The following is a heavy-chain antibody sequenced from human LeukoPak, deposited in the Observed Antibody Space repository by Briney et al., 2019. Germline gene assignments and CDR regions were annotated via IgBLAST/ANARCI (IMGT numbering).Heavy chain of an antibody. CDR2: IWHDGSDE. V-gene: IGHV3-33*07. D-gene: IGHD6-19*01. J-gene: IGHJ4*02. CDR3: ARDSRGGWSGYFDY. CDR1: GFIFSNYG. Sequence: GRSLRLSCAASGFIFSNYGMYWVRQAPGEGLDWVAVIWHDGSDEFYADSVKGRFSISRDDSKNTVYLQMNSLRAEDTALYYCARDSRGGWSGYFDYWGQGIVVPVSS.